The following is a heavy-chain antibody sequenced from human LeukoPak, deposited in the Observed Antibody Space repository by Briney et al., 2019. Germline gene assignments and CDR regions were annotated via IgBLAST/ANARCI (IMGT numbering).Heavy chain of an antibody. CDR2: LYTGGTT. D-gene: IGHD1-1*01. CDR1: GFTASSYY. CDR3: ARGGVNYWNPRY. V-gene: IGHV3-53*01. J-gene: IGHJ4*02. Sequence: GGSLRLSCVASGFTASSYYMSWVRQAPGKGLEWVSLLYTGGTTYYADSVEGRFTISRDDSKNTIYLQVNTLRAEDTAVYYCARGGVNYWNPRYWGQGTLVTVSS.